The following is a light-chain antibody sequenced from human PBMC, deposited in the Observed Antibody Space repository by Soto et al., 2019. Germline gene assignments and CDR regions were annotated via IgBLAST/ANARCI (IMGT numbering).Light chain of an antibody. CDR2: GAS. Sequence: EIVMTQSPATLSVSPGERATLSCRASQIVSNNLSWYQQKPGQAPRLLIYGASTRATGIPARFSGSGSGTEFNLTISSLQSEDFAAYYCQQYNNWPPWTFGQGTKVEIK. J-gene: IGKJ1*01. V-gene: IGKV3-15*01. CDR1: QIVSNN. CDR3: QQYNNWPPWT.